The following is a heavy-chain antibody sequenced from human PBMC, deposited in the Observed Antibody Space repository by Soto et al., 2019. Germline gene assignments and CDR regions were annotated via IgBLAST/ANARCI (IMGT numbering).Heavy chain of an antibody. V-gene: IGHV1-2*02. J-gene: IGHJ6*03. CDR1: GYTFTGYY. Sequence: GASVKVSCKASGYTFTGYYIHWVRQAPGQGLEWMGWINPNSGNTNYSQKFQGRVTMTTDTSTSTAYMELRNLRSDDTAVYYCAKADSNYAGRFSYYYMDVWGTGTMVTVSS. CDR2: INPNSGNT. CDR3: AKADSNYAGRFSYYYMDV. D-gene: IGHD4-4*01.